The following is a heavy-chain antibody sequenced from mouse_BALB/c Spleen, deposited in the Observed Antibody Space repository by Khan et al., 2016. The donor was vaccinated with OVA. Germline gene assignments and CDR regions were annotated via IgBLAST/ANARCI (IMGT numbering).Heavy chain of an antibody. CDR1: GYSFTGYF. CDR3: TRIYRSDFEY. V-gene: IGHV1-20*01. Sequence: EVQLQESGPELVRPGASVKISCTASGYSFTGYFMNWVMQSHGKSLEWIGRINPHIGETFYNQRFKDKATLTVDESSSTAHMELRSLTSEDSVVYYCTRIYRSDFEYWGQGTTLTVSS. D-gene: IGHD1-1*01. CDR2: INPHIGET. J-gene: IGHJ2*01.